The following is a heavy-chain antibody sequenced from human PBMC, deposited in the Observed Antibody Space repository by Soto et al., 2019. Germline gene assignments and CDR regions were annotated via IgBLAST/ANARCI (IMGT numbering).Heavy chain of an antibody. CDR3: ARIISYGGNPYFDY. Sequence: VSGPTLANPPQPFTLTCTFSGFSLSPSGMRVSWIRQPPGKAPEWLARIDLDDDKFYSTSLKTRLTISKDTSKNQVVLTMTNMDPVDTATYYCARIISYGGNPYFDYWGQGTLVTVSS. CDR2: IDLDDDK. V-gene: IGHV2-70*04. D-gene: IGHD4-17*01. J-gene: IGHJ4*02. CDR1: GFSLSPSGMR.